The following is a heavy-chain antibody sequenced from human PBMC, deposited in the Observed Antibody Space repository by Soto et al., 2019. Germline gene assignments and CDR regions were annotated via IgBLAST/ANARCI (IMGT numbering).Heavy chain of an antibody. D-gene: IGHD3-10*01. Sequence: SGPTLVNPTQTLTLTCTFSGFSLSTSGVGVGWIRQPPGKALEWLALIYWDDDKRYSPSLKSRLTITKDTSKNQVVLTMTNMDPVDTATYYCAHSGPGALWFGLSYYFDYWGQGTLVTVSS. CDR2: IYWDDDK. CDR3: AHSGPGALWFGLSYYFDY. CDR1: GFSLSTSGVG. J-gene: IGHJ4*02. V-gene: IGHV2-5*02.